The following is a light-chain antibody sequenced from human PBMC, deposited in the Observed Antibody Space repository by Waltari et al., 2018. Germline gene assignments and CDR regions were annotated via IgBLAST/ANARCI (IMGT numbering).Light chain of an antibody. Sequence: IVLTQSPATLSLFPGERATLSCRASQSVRKSLAWYQQKPGQAPRLVIYDTSNRATGIPVRFSGSGSGTDYSLTISRLEPEDFAVYYCQQRMGLPVTFGGGTKVEI. J-gene: IGKJ4*01. CDR2: DTS. V-gene: IGKV3-11*01. CDR3: QQRMGLPVT. CDR1: QSVRKS.